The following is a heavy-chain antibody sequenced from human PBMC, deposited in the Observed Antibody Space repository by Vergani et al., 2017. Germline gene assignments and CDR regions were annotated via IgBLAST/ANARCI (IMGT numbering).Heavy chain of an antibody. CDR2: IYSGGST. J-gene: IGHJ4*02. D-gene: IGHD1-26*01. V-gene: IGHV3-53*04. Sequence: EVQLVESGGGLVQPGGSLRLSCAASGFTVSSNYMSWVRQAPGKGLEWVSVIYSGGSTYYADSVKGRFTISSHNSKNTLYLQMNSLRAEDTAVYYCARAGRGLTPDYWGQGTLVTVSS. CDR1: GFTVSSNY. CDR3: ARAGRGLTPDY.